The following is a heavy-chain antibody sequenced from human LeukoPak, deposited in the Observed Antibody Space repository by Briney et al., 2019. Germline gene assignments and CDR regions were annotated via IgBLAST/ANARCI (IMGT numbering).Heavy chain of an antibody. V-gene: IGHV3-21*01. CDR3: ARGPELVLDY. CDR1: GFTFSSYS. CDR2: ISSSSTYI. Sequence: GGSLRLSCAASGFTFSSYSMNWVRQAPGKGLEWVSSISSSSTYIYYADSVEGRFTISRDNAKNSLYLQMNSLRAEDTAVFYCARGPELVLDYWGQGTLVTVSS. J-gene: IGHJ4*02. D-gene: IGHD1-7*01.